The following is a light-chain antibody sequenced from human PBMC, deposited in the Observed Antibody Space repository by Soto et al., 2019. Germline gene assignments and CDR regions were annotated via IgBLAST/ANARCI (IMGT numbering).Light chain of an antibody. J-gene: IGLJ2*01. CDR2: GNS. Sequence: QLVLTQPPSVSGAPGQRVTISCTGSSSNIGAGSDVHWYQPLPGTAHKLLIYGNSNRPSGVPDRFSGSKSGTSASLAITGLQAEDEADYYCQSYDSSLSGYVVFGGGTKLTVL. CDR3: QSYDSSLSGYVV. V-gene: IGLV1-40*01. CDR1: SSNIGAGSD.